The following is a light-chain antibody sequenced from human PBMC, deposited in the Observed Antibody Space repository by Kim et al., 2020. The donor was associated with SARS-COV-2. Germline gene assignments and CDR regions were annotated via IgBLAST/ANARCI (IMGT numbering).Light chain of an antibody. CDR1: QRVSADF. V-gene: IGKV3-20*01. CDR3: QQYGDPPPWT. Sequence: EIVLTQSPGTLSLSPGERVTISCRASQRVSADFLAWYQQRPGQAPGLLIHGASRRVSGIPDRFSGSGSGTEFTLTISRLEPEDVAVYYCQQYGDPPPWTFGQGTKVEIK. CDR2: GAS. J-gene: IGKJ1*01.